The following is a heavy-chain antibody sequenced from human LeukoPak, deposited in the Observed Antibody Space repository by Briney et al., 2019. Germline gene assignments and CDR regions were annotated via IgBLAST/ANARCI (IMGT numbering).Heavy chain of an antibody. V-gene: IGHV1-69*13. D-gene: IGHD6-6*01. CDR3: ARNGGGFSSFAAIIAAFDY. Sequence: SVKVSCKASGGTFSSYAISWVRQAPGQGLEWMGGIIPIFGTANYAQKFQGRVTITADESTSTAYMELSSLRSEDTAVYYCARNGGGFSSFAAIIAAFDYWGQGTLVTVSS. J-gene: IGHJ4*02. CDR2: IIPIFGTA. CDR1: GGTFSSYA.